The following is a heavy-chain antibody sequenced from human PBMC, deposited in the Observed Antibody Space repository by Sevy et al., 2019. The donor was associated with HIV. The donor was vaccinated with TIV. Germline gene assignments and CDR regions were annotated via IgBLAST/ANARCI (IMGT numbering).Heavy chain of an antibody. CDR3: AKKSCGGDCFSPHFDY. D-gene: IGHD2-21*02. J-gene: IGHJ4*02. Sequence: GGPLRLSCAASGFTFSNYAMSWVRQAPGRGLEWVSAISGRGDTRHYADSVKGRFTISRDKSKNTLSLQMSSLRAEDTAVYYCAKKSCGGDCFSPHFDYWGQGAQVTVSS. V-gene: IGHV3-23*01. CDR1: GFTFSNYA. CDR2: ISGRGDTR.